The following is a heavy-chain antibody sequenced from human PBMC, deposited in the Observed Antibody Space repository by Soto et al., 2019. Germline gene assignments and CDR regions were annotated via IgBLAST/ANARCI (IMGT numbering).Heavy chain of an antibody. Sequence: QVQLVESGGGVVQPGRSLRLSCAASGFTFSSYGMHWVRQAPGKGLEWVAGIWYDGSNKYYADSVKGRFTISRDNSKNTLYLQMNSLRAEDTAVYYCARDRVVAAKSPPDYWGQGTLVTVSS. D-gene: IGHD2-15*01. CDR1: GFTFSSYG. J-gene: IGHJ4*02. V-gene: IGHV3-33*01. CDR2: IWYDGSNK. CDR3: ARDRVVAAKSPPDY.